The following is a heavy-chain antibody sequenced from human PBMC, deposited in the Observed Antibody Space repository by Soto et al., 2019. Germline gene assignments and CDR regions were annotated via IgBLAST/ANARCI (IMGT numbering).Heavy chain of an antibody. CDR2: INPSGGST. CDR3: ARPVKGSGWYAAFDI. V-gene: IGHV1-46*02. CDR1: RYTNNCQS. Sequence: APVSACSKECRYTNNCQSLHWLRQSDGQGLEWMGIINPSGGSTSYAQKFQGRVTMTRDTSTSTVYMELSSLRSEDTAVYYCARPVKGSGWYAAFDIWGQGTMVTVSS. D-gene: IGHD6-19*01. J-gene: IGHJ3*02.